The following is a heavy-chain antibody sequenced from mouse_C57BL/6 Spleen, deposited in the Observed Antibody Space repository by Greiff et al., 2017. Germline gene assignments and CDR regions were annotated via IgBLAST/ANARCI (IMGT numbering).Heavy chain of an antibody. CDR3: ARILLVRTAPYAMDY. V-gene: IGHV1-81*01. J-gene: IGHJ4*01. Sequence: QVQLKQSGAELARPGASVKLSCKASGYTFTSYGISWVKQRPGQGLEWIGEIYPRSGNTYYNEKFKGKATLTADKSSSTAYMELRSLTSEDSAVYVCARILLVRTAPYAMDYWGQGTSVTVAS. CDR2: IYPRSGNT. D-gene: IGHD2-13*01. CDR1: GYTFTSYG.